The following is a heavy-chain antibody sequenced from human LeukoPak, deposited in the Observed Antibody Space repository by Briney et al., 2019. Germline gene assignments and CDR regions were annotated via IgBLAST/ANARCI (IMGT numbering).Heavy chain of an antibody. CDR1: GFTFSSYS. D-gene: IGHD3-3*01. CDR3: AKDRSHYDFWSGYPSFDY. Sequence: PGGSLRLSCAASGFTFSSYSMNWVRQAPGKGLEWVSYISSSSSTIYYADSVKGRFTISRDNSKNTLYLQMNSLRAEDTAVYYCAKDRSHYDFWSGYPSFDYWGQGTLVTVSS. CDR2: ISSSSSTI. V-gene: IGHV3-48*01. J-gene: IGHJ4*02.